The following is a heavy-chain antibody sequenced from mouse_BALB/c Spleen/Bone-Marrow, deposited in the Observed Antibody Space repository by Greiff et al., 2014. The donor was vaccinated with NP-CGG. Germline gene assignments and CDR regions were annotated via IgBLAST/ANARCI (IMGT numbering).Heavy chain of an antibody. Sequence: VQLKQSGGGLVQPGGSRKLSCAASGFTFSSFGIHWVRQAPEKGLEWVAYISNGSSPIYYADTVKGRFTISRDNPKNTLFLQMTSLRSEDTAMYYCARKGAMITHYYAMDYWGQGTSVTVSS. V-gene: IGHV5-17*02. D-gene: IGHD2-4*01. CDR3: ARKGAMITHYYAMDY. J-gene: IGHJ4*01. CDR1: GFTFSSFG. CDR2: ISNGSSPI.